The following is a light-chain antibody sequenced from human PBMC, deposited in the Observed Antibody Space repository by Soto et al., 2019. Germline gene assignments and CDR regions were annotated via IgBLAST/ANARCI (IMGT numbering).Light chain of an antibody. Sequence: VLTQSPGTLSLSPGDRATLSCRASQRVSGSSLAWYQQKPGQAPRLLIYGASSRATGVPDRFSGNGSGADFTLTISSLEPEDFAVYHCQQYGTSPSFGQGTKLEI. J-gene: IGKJ2*01. CDR2: GAS. CDR1: QRVSGSS. V-gene: IGKV3-20*01. CDR3: QQYGTSPS.